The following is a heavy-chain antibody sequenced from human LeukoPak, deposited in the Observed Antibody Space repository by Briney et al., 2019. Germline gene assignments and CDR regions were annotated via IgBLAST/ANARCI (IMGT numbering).Heavy chain of an antibody. Sequence: PGGSLRLSCAASGFTFSTYSMNWVRQAPGKGLEWVSYISSTGTIYYADSVKGRFTISRDNAKNSLYLQMNSLRAEDTAIYYCARRFGSWGQGTLVTVSS. CDR1: GFTFSTYS. V-gene: IGHV3-48*03. CDR2: ISSTGTI. J-gene: IGHJ4*02. CDR3: ARRFGS.